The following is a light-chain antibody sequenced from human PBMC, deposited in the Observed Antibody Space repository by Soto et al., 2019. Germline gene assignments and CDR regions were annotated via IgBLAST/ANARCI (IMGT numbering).Light chain of an antibody. CDR2: EVS. Sequence: QSALTQPASVSGSPGQSSTISCTGTSSDVGSYNLVSWYQQHPGKAPKLMIYEVSKRPSGVSNRFSGSKSGNTASLTISGLHAEDEADYYCCSYAGSSFYVFGTRTKLTVL. J-gene: IGLJ1*01. CDR1: SSDVGSYNL. CDR3: CSYAGSSFYV. V-gene: IGLV2-23*02.